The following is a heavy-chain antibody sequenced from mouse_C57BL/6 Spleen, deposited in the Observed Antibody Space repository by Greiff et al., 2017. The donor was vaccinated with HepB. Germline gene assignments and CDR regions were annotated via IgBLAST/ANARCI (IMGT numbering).Heavy chain of an antibody. J-gene: IGHJ4*01. D-gene: IGHD3-2*02. CDR3: AMRGSGHPYYAMDY. CDR2: IHPSDSDT. Sequence: QVQLQQPGAELVKPGASVKVSCKASGYTFTSYWMHWVKQRPGQGLEWIGRIHPSDSDTNYNQKFKGKATLTVDKSSSTAYMQISSLTSEDSAVYYCAMRGSGHPYYAMDYWGQGTSVTVSS. V-gene: IGHV1-74*01. CDR1: GYTFTSYW.